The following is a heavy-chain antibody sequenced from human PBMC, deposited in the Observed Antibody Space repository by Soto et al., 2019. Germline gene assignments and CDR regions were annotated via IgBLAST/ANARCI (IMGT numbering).Heavy chain of an antibody. CDR1: GGSVSSGSYY. Sequence: QVQLQESGPGLVKPSETLSLTCTVSGGSVSSGSYYWSWIRQPPGKVLEWIGYIYYSGSTNYNPSPKSRVNIAVDTSKSQFSLKLSSVTAADTAVYYCARAGTLGIDSGMDVWGQGTTVTVSS. V-gene: IGHV4-61*01. J-gene: IGHJ6*02. D-gene: IGHD1-1*01. CDR3: ARAGTLGIDSGMDV. CDR2: IYYSGST.